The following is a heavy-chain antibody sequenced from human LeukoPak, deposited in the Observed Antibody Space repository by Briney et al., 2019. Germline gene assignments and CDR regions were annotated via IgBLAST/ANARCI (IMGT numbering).Heavy chain of an antibody. Sequence: GGSLRLSCAASGFDFTTYSMNWVRQAPGKGLEWVSSLSGSTTYIYYADSVKGRFTIPRDNAKNSLYLQMNSLRAEDTAIYYCARTRYCGGGSCFAFDYWGLGTLVTVSS. J-gene: IGHJ4*02. D-gene: IGHD2-15*01. CDR1: GFDFTTYS. CDR2: LSGSTTYI. CDR3: ARTRYCGGGSCFAFDY. V-gene: IGHV3-21*01.